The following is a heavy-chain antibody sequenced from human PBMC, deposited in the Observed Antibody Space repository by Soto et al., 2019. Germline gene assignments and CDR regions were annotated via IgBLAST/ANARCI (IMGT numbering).Heavy chain of an antibody. D-gene: IGHD2-2*01. CDR3: ARDLDGSQFIVVVPAASAAFDI. J-gene: IGHJ3*02. V-gene: IGHV3-21*01. CDR2: ISSSSSYI. Sequence: SLRLSCAASGFTFSSYSMNWVRQAPGKGLEWVSSISSSSSYIYYADSVKGRFTISRDNAKNSLYLQMNSLRAEDTAVYYCARDLDGSQFIVVVPAASAAFDIWAQVTMVTVSS. CDR1: GFTFSSYS.